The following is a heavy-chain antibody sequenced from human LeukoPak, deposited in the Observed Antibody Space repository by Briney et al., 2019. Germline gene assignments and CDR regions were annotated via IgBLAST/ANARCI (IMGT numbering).Heavy chain of an antibody. V-gene: IGHV1-2*02. Sequence: ASVKVSCKASGYTFTGYYMHWVRQAPGQGLEWMGWINPNSGDTNYAQKFQGRVTMTRDTSINTAYMELSRLRSDDTAMYYCARGDIVVIITPDLDYWGQGTLVTVSS. J-gene: IGHJ4*02. CDR1: GYTFTGYY. D-gene: IGHD3-22*01. CDR3: ARGDIVVIITPDLDY. CDR2: INPNSGDT.